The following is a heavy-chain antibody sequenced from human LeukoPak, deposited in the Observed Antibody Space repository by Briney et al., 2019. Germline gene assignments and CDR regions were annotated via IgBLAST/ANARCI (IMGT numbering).Heavy chain of an antibody. CDR3: ARDRANSGSYYFDY. J-gene: IGHJ4*02. CDR1: GFTFSSYA. V-gene: IGHV3-21*01. D-gene: IGHD1-26*01. CDR2: ISSSSSYI. Sequence: GGSLRLSCAASGFTFSSYAMSWVRQPPGKGLEWVSSISSSSSYIYYADSVKGRFTISRDNAKNSLYLQMNSLRAEDTAVYYCARDRANSGSYYFDYWGQGTLVTVSS.